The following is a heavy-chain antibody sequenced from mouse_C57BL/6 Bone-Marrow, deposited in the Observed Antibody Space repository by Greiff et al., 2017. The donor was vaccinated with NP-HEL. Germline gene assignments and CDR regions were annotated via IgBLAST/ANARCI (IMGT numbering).Heavy chain of an antibody. CDR3: ARSNYYCSSYFDY. V-gene: IGHV1-69*01. D-gene: IGHD1-1*01. CDR2: IDPSDSYT. Sequence: VQLQQPGAELVMPGASVKLSCKASGYTFTSYWMHWVKQRPGQGLEWIGEIDPSDSYTNYNQKFKGKSTLTVDKSSSTAYMQLSSLTSEDSAVYYCARSNYYCSSYFDYWGQGTTLTVSS. J-gene: IGHJ2*01. CDR1: GYTFTSYW.